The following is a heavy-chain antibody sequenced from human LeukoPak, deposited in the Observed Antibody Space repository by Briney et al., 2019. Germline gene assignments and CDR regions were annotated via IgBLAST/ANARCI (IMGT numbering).Heavy chain of an antibody. J-gene: IGHJ4*02. CDR3: ARLHEWYSSGWFKDY. CDR2: ISAYNGNT. CDR1: DYTFTSYG. V-gene: IGHV1-18*01. Sequence: GASAKVSCKASDYTFTSYGISWVRQAPGQGLEWMGWISAYNGNTNYAQKLQGRVTMTTDTSTSTAYMELRSLRSDDTAVYYCARLHEWYSSGWFKDYWGQGTLVTVSS. D-gene: IGHD6-19*01.